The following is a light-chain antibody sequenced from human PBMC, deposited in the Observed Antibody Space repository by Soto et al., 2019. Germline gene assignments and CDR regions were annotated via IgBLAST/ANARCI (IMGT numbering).Light chain of an antibody. CDR2: GAS. V-gene: IGKV3-20*01. Sequence: EIVMTQSPATLSVSPGERATLSCRASQSVSGNLAWYQQKPGQAPRLLIYGASTRATGIPDRFSGSGSGTDFTLTISRLEPEDFAVYYCQYYGGSPRTFGRGTKVDIK. CDR1: QSVSGN. J-gene: IGKJ1*01. CDR3: QYYGGSPRT.